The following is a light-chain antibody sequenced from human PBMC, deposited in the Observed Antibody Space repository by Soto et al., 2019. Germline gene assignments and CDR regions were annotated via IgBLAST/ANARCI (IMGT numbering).Light chain of an antibody. CDR2: NVY. CDR1: SSDVGGYNF. V-gene: IGLV2-14*03. CDR3: NSYTSSSTLV. Sequence: QSVLTQPDSVSGSPGQSITISCTGTSSDVGGYNFVSWYQQHPGKAPKLMLYNVYDKPSGISHRFSGSRSGNAASLTISGLQAEDEGHYYCNSYTSSSTLVVGGGTKLTVL. J-gene: IGLJ2*01.